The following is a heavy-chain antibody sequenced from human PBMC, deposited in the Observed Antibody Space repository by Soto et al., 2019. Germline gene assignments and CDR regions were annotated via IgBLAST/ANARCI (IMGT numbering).Heavy chain of an antibody. J-gene: IGHJ4*02. V-gene: IGHV3-23*01. CDR1: GFTFSSYA. D-gene: IGHD2-2*01. CDR3: AKDPMEDIVVVPAARNSPCFDY. CDR2: ISGSGGST. Sequence: GGSLRLSCAASGFTFSSYAMSWVRQAPGKGLEWVSAISGSGGSTYYADSVKGRFTISRDNSKNTLYLQMNSLRAEDTAVYYCAKDPMEDIVVVPAARNSPCFDYWGQGTLVTVSS.